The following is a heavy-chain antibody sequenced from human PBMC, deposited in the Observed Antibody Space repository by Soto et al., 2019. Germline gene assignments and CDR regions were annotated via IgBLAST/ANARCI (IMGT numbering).Heavy chain of an antibody. Sequence: EVQRLDSGGGLVQPGGSLRRSCAASGFTFSGYALNRVRQGPGKGLEWVSGIRGGGDATFYADSVKGRFTISRDNSKNTLYLQMHALRAEDTAVYYGARKVSVSTGRQGLWDFELWCRGNLVTVSS. CDR1: GFTFSGYA. D-gene: IGHD4-17*01. CDR2: IRGGGDAT. J-gene: IGHJ2*01. V-gene: IGHV3-23*01. CDR3: ARKVSVSTGRQGLWDFEL.